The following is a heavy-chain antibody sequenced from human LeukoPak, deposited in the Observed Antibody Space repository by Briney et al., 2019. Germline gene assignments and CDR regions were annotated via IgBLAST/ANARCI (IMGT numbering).Heavy chain of an antibody. CDR2: IRYDGSNK. D-gene: IGHD3-9*01. J-gene: IGHJ4*02. CDR1: GFTLSSYG. V-gene: IGHV3-30*02. CDR3: AKDGGGVLRYFDWLLDYFDY. Sequence: GGSLRLSCAASGFTLSSYGMHWVRQAPGKGLEWVAFIRYDGSNKYYADSVKGRFTISRDNSKNTLYLQMNSLGAEDTAVYYCAKDGGGVLRYFDWLLDYFDYWGQGTLVTVSS.